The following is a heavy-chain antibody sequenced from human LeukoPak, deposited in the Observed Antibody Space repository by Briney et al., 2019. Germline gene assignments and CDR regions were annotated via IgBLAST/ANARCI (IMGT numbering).Heavy chain of an antibody. D-gene: IGHD6-19*01. V-gene: IGHV4-59*01. J-gene: IGHJ6*03. Sequence: SETLSLTCTVSGGSISSYYWNWIRQPPGKGLEWIGYIYYSGSTNYNPSLKSRVTISVDTSKNQFSLRLSSVTAADTAVYYCARGPVAGSYYYYYMDVWGKGTTVTVSS. CDR3: ARGPVAGSYYYYYMDV. CDR2: IYYSGST. CDR1: GGSISSYY.